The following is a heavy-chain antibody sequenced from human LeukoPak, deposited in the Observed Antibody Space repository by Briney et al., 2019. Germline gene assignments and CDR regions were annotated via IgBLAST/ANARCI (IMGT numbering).Heavy chain of an antibody. V-gene: IGHV3-23*01. CDR3: AKAGGNSFFDY. Sequence: GGSLRLSCAASGVTFSSYAMTWVRQGPGKGLEWVSAINPGGGSTYYADSVKGRFTISRDNSKNTLYLQMNSLRAEDTAVYYCAKAGGNSFFDYWGQGTLVTVSS. J-gene: IGHJ4*02. CDR2: INPGGGST. D-gene: IGHD1-7*01. CDR1: GVTFSSYA.